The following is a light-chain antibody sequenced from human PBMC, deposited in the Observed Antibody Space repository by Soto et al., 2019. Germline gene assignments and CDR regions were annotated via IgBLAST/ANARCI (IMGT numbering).Light chain of an antibody. J-gene: IGLJ3*02. CDR3: ISYAGTRNFWV. CDR1: SSDVGGYNY. Sequence: QSVLTQPPSASGSPGQSVTISCTGTSSDVGGYNYVSWYLQYPGTAPKLMIYEVTKRPSGVPDRFSGSKSGNTASLTVSGIQPEDEADYYCISYAGTRNFWVFGGGTKLTVL. CDR2: EVT. V-gene: IGLV2-8*01.